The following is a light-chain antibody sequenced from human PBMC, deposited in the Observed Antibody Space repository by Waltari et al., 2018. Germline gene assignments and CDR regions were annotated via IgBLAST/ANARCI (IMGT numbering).Light chain of an antibody. CDR2: YVS. CDR3: SSYTSSSTYVL. V-gene: IGLV2-14*03. CDR1: ANDLGGYNY. Sequence: QSALAQPASVSGSPGQSITISCTGTANDLGGYNYVSWYQQHPGLAPKLMIYYVSNRPSGVSNRFSGSKSGNTASLTISGLQAEDEADYYCSSYTSSSTYVLFGGGTKLTVL. J-gene: IGLJ2*01.